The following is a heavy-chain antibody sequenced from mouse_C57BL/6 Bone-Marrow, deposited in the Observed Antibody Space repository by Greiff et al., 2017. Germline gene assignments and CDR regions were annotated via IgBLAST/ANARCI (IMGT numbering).Heavy chain of an antibody. J-gene: IGHJ2*01. Sequence: QVQLQQPGAELVKPGASVKMSCKASGYTFTSYWITWVKQRPGQGLEWIGDIYPGSGSTNYNEKFKSKATLTVDTSSSTAYMQLSSLTSEDSAVYYCARGLGGPRYLDYWGQGTTLTVSS. CDR2: IYPGSGST. D-gene: IGHD4-1*01. CDR1: GYTFTSYW. V-gene: IGHV1-55*01. CDR3: ARGLGGPRYLDY.